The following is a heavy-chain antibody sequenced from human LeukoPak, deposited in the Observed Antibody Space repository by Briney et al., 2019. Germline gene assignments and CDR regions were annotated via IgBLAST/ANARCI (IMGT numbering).Heavy chain of an antibody. CDR1: SGSFSGYY. D-gene: IGHD3-22*01. J-gene: IGHJ4*02. V-gene: IGHV4-34*01. CDR2: INHSGST. Sequence: PSETLSLTCAVYSGSFSGYYWSWIRQPPGKGLEWIGEINHSGSTYYNPSLKSRVTISVDTSKNQFSLKLSSVTAADTAVYYCARDRSYYDRAFDYWGQGTLVTVSS. CDR3: ARDRSYYDRAFDY.